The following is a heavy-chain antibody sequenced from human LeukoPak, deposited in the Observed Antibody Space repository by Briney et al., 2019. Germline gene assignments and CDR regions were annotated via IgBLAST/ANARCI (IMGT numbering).Heavy chain of an antibody. CDR1: GGTSTSYA. V-gene: IGHV1-69*04. D-gene: IGHD5-18*01. CDR2: IIPILGIA. CDR3: ARDPPVDTARRNY. J-gene: IGHJ4*02. Sequence: GASVKVSCKASGGTSTSYAISWVRHAPGQGLEWMGRIIPILGIANYAQKFQGRVTITADKSTSTAYMELSSLRSEDTAVYYCARDPPVDTARRNYWGQGTLVTVSS.